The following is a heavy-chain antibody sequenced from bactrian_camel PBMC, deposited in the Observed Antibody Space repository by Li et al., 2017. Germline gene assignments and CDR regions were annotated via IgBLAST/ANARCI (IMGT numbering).Heavy chain of an antibody. CDR1: EFMFSTCG. D-gene: IGHD2*01. J-gene: IGHJ4*01. CDR3: AAGWGYCNPVPRAAEFQH. CDR2: IGRDDTT. V-gene: IGHV3S53*01. Sequence: HVQLVESGGASVQAGGSLKLSCTGSEFMFSTCGMAWYRQGPGKERELVSTIGRDDTTTYADSVEGRFTTGRPANARNTMYLEMNSLSPEDAGVHYCAAGWGYCNPVPRAAEFQHWGQGTQVTVSS.